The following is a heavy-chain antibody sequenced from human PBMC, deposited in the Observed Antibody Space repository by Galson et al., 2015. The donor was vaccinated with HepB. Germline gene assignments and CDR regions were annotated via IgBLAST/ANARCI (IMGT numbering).Heavy chain of an antibody. CDR1: GYTLTELS. V-gene: IGHV1-24*01. CDR3: ATGIDTYYYGSGALVGKYQGY. J-gene: IGHJ4*02. CDR2: FDPEDGET. D-gene: IGHD3-10*01. Sequence: SVKVSCKVSGYTLTELSMHWVRQAPGKGLEWMGGFDPEDGETIYAQKFQGRVTMTEDTSTDTAYMELSSLRSEDTAVYYCATGIDTYYYGSGALVGKYQGYWGQGTLVTVSS.